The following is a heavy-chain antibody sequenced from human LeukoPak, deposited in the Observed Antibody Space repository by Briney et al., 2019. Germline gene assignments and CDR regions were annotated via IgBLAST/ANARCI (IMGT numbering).Heavy chain of an antibody. V-gene: IGHV3-21*01. D-gene: IGHD6-6*01. CDR1: GFTFSSYN. J-gene: IGHJ4*02. CDR2: FTAYSGASI. Sequence: KPGGSLRLSCTASGFTFSSYNMNWVRQAPGKGLEWVSSFTAYSGASIYYADSVRGRFTISRDNAKNSLYLQMNTLRDEDTAVYYCASAIAARDYWGQGTLVTVSS. CDR3: ASAIAARDY.